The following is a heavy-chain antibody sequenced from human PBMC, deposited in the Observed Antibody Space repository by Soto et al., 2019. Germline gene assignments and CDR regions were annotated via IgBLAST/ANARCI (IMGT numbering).Heavy chain of an antibody. V-gene: IGHV3-23*01. Sequence: DVQWLESGGGLVQPGGSLGLSCATSGFTFASYVMSWVRQAPGKGLEWVSAISGTGRTTYYADSVKGRFTISRDHSKKTIYLQMASVRAEDSAVYYCVKDLTTVTTRNLFDYWGQGTRVTVSS. CDR1: GFTFASYV. CDR2: ISGTGRTT. J-gene: IGHJ4*02. D-gene: IGHD4-4*01. CDR3: VKDLTTVTTRNLFDY.